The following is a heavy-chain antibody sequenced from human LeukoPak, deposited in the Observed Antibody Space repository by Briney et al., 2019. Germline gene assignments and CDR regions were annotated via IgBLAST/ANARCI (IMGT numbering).Heavy chain of an antibody. J-gene: IGHJ6*03. Sequence: SETLSLTCTVSGGSISSGSYYWSWIRQPAGRGLEWIGRIYTSGSTNYNPSLKSRVTISVDTSKNQFSLKLSSVTAAVTAVYYCARGLYYYDSSGSPPYYYYYMDVWGKGTTVTVSS. CDR3: ARGLYYYDSSGSPPYYYYYMDV. V-gene: IGHV4-61*02. CDR1: GGSISSGSYY. D-gene: IGHD3-22*01. CDR2: IYTSGST.